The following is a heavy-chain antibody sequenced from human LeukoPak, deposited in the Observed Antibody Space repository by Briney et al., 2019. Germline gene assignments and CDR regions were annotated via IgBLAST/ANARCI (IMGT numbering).Heavy chain of an antibody. CDR3: ARGDYYDTPIDY. V-gene: IGHV1-69*13. J-gene: IGHJ4*02. CDR2: IIPIFGAA. CDR1: GGTFSSYA. Sequence: SVKVSCKASGGTFSSYAISWVRQAPGQGLEWMGGIIPIFGAANYAQKFQGRVTITADESTSTAYMELSSLRSEDTAVYYCARGDYYDTPIDYWGQGTLVTVSS. D-gene: IGHD3-22*01.